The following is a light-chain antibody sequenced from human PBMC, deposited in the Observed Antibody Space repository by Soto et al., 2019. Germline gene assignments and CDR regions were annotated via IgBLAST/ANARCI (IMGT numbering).Light chain of an antibody. V-gene: IGKV3-20*01. Sequence: EIVLTQSPGTLSLSPGERASLSCRASQSVASNYLAWYQQKPGQALRLLISDASSRATGIPDRFSGSGSGTDFTLTISRLEAEDFAVYYCQQYATSPLTFGEGTKVEIK. CDR2: DAS. CDR1: QSVASNY. CDR3: QQYATSPLT. J-gene: IGKJ4*01.